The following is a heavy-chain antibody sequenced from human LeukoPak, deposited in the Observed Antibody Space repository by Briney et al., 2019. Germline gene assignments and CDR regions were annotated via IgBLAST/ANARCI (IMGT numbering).Heavy chain of an antibody. J-gene: IGHJ4*02. V-gene: IGHV1-2*02. CDR3: ARRYDFWSGYPTAFDY. CDR1: GYTFTGYY. D-gene: IGHD3-3*01. Sequence: ASVKVSCKASGYTFTGYYIHWVRQAPGQGLEWMGCINPNTGGTSYAQKSQARVTMTRDTSISTAYMELSGLRSDDTAVYYCARRYDFWSGYPTAFDYWGQGTLVTVSS. CDR2: INPNTGGT.